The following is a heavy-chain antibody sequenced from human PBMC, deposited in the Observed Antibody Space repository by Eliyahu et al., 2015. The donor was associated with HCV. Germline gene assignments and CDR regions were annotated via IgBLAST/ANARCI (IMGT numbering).Heavy chain of an antibody. V-gene: IGHV2-5*02. CDR2: IYWDDDK. D-gene: IGHD3-22*01. Sequence: QITLKESGPTLVKPTQTLTLTCTFSGFSLSTSGVGVGWIRQPPGKALEWLALIYWDDDKRYSPSLKSRLTITKDTSKNQVVLTMTNMDPVDTATYYCARLKDSSGYYYPTPTHYFDYWGQGTLVTVSS. CDR3: ARLKDSSGYYYPTPTHYFDY. CDR1: GFSLSTSGVG. J-gene: IGHJ4*02.